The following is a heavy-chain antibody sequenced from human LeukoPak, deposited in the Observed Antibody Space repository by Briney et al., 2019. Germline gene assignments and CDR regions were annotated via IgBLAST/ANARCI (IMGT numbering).Heavy chain of an antibody. J-gene: IGHJ4*02. V-gene: IGHV4-39*02. Sequence: SETLSLTCTVSGDSIISSSYYWDWIRQPPGKGLEWIGSIYYTGNKYTNPSLEGRVTISMDTSRNHFSLKLRSVTAADTAVYYCARLTLGLYDSSGYFDYWGQGSPVTVSS. CDR1: GDSIISSSYY. CDR3: ARLTLGLYDSSGYFDY. CDR2: IYYTGNK. D-gene: IGHD3-22*01.